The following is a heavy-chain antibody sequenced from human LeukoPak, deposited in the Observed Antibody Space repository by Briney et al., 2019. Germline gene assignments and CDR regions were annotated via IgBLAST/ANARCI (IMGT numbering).Heavy chain of an antibody. V-gene: IGHV3-48*01. D-gene: IGHD3-10*01. Sequence: GRSLRLSCAASGFTLSSHNINWVRQAPGKGLERVSHISSSGSITYYGDSVKGRITISRDNAKNSVSLYMNSLRAEDSAVYYCARPGITAFDIWGQGTMVTVSS. CDR1: GFTLSSHN. J-gene: IGHJ3*02. CDR2: ISSSGSIT. CDR3: ARPGITAFDI.